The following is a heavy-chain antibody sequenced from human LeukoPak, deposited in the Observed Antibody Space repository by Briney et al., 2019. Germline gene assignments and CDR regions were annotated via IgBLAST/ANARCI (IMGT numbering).Heavy chain of an antibody. CDR3: AIDGADYSVADYYYYGMDV. V-gene: IGHV1-69*04. CDR2: IIPILGIA. J-gene: IGHJ6*02. Sequence: SVKVSCKASGGTFSSYAISWVRQAPGQGLEWMGRIIPILGIANYAQKFQGRVTITADKSTSTAYMELSSLRSEDTAVYYCAIDGADYSVADYYYYGMDVWGQGTTVAVSS. D-gene: IGHD4-4*01. CDR1: GGTFSSYA.